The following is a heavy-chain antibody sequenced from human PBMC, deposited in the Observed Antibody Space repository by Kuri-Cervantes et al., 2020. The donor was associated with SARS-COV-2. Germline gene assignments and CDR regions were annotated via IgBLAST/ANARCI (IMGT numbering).Heavy chain of an antibody. Sequence: GESLKISCAASGFTFSSYGMHWVRQAPGKGLEWVAVISYDGSNKYYADSVKSRFTISRDNSKNTLYLQMNSLRAEDTAVYYCAKDHWDDYWGQGTLVTVSS. V-gene: IGHV3-30*18. CDR3: AKDHWDDY. CDR2: ISYDGSNK. J-gene: IGHJ4*02. CDR1: GFTFSSYG. D-gene: IGHD7-27*01.